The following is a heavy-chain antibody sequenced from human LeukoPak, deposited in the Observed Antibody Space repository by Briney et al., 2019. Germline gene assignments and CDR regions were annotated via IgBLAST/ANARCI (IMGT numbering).Heavy chain of an antibody. D-gene: IGHD4-17*01. CDR2: ISYDGSNE. J-gene: IGHJ4*02. CDR3: AKDGYGTVAMDY. Sequence: GGSLRLSCAASGFTFSGYGIHWVRQAPGKGLEWVAVISYDGSNEYYGDSVKGRFTISRDSSMNTLYLQMNSLRAEDTAVYYCAKDGYGTVAMDYWGQGTLVTVSS. CDR1: GFTFSGYG. V-gene: IGHV3-30*18.